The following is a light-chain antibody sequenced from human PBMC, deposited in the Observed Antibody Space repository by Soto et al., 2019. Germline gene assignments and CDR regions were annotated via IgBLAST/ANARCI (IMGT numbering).Light chain of an antibody. J-gene: IGKJ4*01. CDR3: IQDYNYPLT. V-gene: IGKV1-6*01. CDR1: RTIDNY. CDR2: ATS. Sequence: IQMTQSPSSLYASLGDRVTLTCRASRTIDNYLNWYQQKPGRAPELLVYATSSLQSGVPSRFSGSGSGTDFTLTISSLQPEDFATYYCIQDYNYPLTFGGGTKVDIK.